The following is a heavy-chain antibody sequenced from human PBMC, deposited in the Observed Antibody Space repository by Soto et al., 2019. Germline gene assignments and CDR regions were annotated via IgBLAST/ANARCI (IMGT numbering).Heavy chain of an antibody. J-gene: IGHJ4*02. D-gene: IGHD3-10*01. CDR3: AREVQVHTPAFVC. V-gene: IGHV1-69*19. CDR2: ISPMFGAA. CDR1: GCTFNTYA. Sequence: QVQLVQSGAEMKKPGSSVKVSCQSSGCTFNTYAMNWVRQAPGQGPEWMGDISPMFGAANYAPKFQGRVTITADESTGTSYMQLSSLTSEDTALYFCAREVQVHTPAFVCWGQGTLVTVSS.